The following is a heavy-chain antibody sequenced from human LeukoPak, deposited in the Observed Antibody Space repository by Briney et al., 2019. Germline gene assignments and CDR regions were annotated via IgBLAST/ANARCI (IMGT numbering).Heavy chain of an antibody. CDR2: IIPVLGVS. V-gene: IGHV1-69*04. D-gene: IGHD3-22*01. CDR3: TREGVYAPDGSGYHRDAFDM. Sequence: ASVKVSCKASGGSFSTYVITWVRQAPGQGLEWMGRIIPVLGVSNFAQKFQGRVTITADKSTNTAHMELSRLESGDTAVYYCTREGVYAPDGSGYHRDAFDMWGQGTVVIVSS. CDR1: GGSFSTYV. J-gene: IGHJ3*02.